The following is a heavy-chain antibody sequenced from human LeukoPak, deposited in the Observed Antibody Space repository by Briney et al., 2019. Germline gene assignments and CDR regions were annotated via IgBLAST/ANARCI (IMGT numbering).Heavy chain of an antibody. Sequence: GASVKVSCKASGYTFTSYAMHWVRQAPGQRLEWMGWINAGNGNTKYSQKFQGRVTITRDTSASTAYMELSSLRSEDTAVYYCARGPGHSGYDYIFDYWGQGTLVTVSS. CDR1: GYTFTSYA. D-gene: IGHD5-12*01. CDR2: INAGNGNT. V-gene: IGHV1-3*01. CDR3: ARGPGHSGYDYIFDY. J-gene: IGHJ4*02.